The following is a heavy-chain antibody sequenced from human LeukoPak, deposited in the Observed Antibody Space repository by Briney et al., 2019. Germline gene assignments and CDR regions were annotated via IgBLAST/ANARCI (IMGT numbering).Heavy chain of an antibody. V-gene: IGHV4-4*09. Sequence: SETLSLTCTVSGGSISSYYWSWIRQPPGKGLEWIGYIYTSGSTNYNPSLKSRVTISVDTSKNQFSLKLSSVTAADTAVYYCARHFRPYSSSYDAFDIWAKGQWSPSLQ. D-gene: IGHD6-6*01. CDR2: IYTSGST. CDR3: ARHFRPYSSSYDAFDI. J-gene: IGHJ3*02. CDR1: GGSISSYY.